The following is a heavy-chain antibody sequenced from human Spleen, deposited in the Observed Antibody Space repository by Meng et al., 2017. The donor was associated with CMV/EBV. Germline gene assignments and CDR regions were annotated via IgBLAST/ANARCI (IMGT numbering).Heavy chain of an antibody. CDR3: AGSRGPPADDVFDL. Sequence: ASVKVSCKASGYTFISYNMHWVRQAPGQGLEWMGKINPSGGSTSYSQRLQGRVTMTRDMSTSTVYMELRSLGSDDTALYYCAGSRGPPADDVFDLWGQGTMVTVSS. CDR1: GYTFISYN. V-gene: IGHV1-46*04. D-gene: IGHD2-2*01. CDR2: INPSGGST. J-gene: IGHJ3*01.